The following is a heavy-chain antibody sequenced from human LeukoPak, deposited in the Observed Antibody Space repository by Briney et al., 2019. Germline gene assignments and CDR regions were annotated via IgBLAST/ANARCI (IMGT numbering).Heavy chain of an antibody. CDR1: VGTFSSYA. CDR3: ARGVSGYYDVGFGF. Sequence: SVKVSCKASVGTFSSYATSWVRQAPGQGLEWMGGIIPIFGTANYAQKFQGRVTITADESTSTDYMELSSLRSEDTDVYYFARGVSGYYDVGFGFSGEGTLGTLSP. D-gene: IGHD3-22*01. J-gene: IGHJ4*02. CDR2: IIPIFGTA. V-gene: IGHV1-69*01.